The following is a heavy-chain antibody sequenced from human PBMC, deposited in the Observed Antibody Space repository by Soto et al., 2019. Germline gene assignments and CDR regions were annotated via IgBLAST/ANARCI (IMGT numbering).Heavy chain of an antibody. D-gene: IGHD6-6*01. CDR1: GYSISSYY. Sequence: SETLSLTCTVSGYSISSYYWSWIRQPPGKGPEWIGYIYYRGSTNYNPSLKSRVTISVDTSKNQFSLKVRSVTAADTAVYYCASSLYTSSSYFDSWGQGILVTVS. CDR3: ASSLYTSSSYFDS. CDR2: IYYRGST. J-gene: IGHJ4*02. V-gene: IGHV4-59*01.